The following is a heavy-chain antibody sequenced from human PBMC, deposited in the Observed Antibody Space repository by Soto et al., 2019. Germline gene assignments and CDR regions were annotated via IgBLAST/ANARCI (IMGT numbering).Heavy chain of an antibody. CDR2: ISGSGGST. D-gene: IGHD6-6*01. Sequence: GGSLRLSCAASGFTFSSYAMSWVRQAPGKGLEWVSAISGSGGSTYYADSVKGRFTISRDNSKNTLYLQMNSLRAEDTAVYYCAKDHGIAARPGPKHFDYWGQGTLVTVSS. J-gene: IGHJ4*02. CDR1: GFTFSSYA. V-gene: IGHV3-23*01. CDR3: AKDHGIAARPGPKHFDY.